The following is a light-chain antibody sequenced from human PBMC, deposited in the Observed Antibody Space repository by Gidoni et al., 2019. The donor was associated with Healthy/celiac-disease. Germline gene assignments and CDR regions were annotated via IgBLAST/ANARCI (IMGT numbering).Light chain of an antibody. CDR2: AAS. V-gene: IGKV1-39*01. Sequence: DIQMTQSPSSLSASVGDRVTITCRASQSISSYLNWYQQKPGKAPKLLIYAASSLQSGVPSRFSGSGSGTDFTLTISSLQPEDFATYYCQQSYSTPPWTFXPXTKVDIK. CDR1: QSISSY. CDR3: QQSYSTPPWT. J-gene: IGKJ3*01.